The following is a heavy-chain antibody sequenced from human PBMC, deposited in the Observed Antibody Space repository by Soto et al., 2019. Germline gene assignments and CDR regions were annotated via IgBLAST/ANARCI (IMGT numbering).Heavy chain of an antibody. D-gene: IGHD6-13*01. Sequence: GASVKVSCKASGYTFTSYDINWVRQATGQGLEWMGWMNPNSGNTGYAQKFQGRVTMTRNTSTSTAYMELSSLRSEDTAVYYCARAIAAAGTLYYYYYMDVWGKGTTVTVSS. CDR3: ARAIAAAGTLYYYYYMDV. J-gene: IGHJ6*03. CDR2: MNPNSGNT. V-gene: IGHV1-8*01. CDR1: GYTFTSYD.